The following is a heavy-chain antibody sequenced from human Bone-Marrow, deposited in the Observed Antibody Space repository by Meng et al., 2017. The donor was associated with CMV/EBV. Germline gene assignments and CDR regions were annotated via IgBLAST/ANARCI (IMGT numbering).Heavy chain of an antibody. V-gene: IGHV3-30*04. D-gene: IGHD3-22*01. CDR2: ISYDGSNK. Sequence: GESLKISCAASGFTFSSYAMHWVRQAPGKGLEWVAVISYDGSNKYYADSVKGRFTISRDNSKNTLYLQMNSLRAEDTAVYYCARQSMIRVLTDAFDIWGQGTMVTVPS. CDR1: GFTFSSYA. J-gene: IGHJ3*02. CDR3: ARQSMIRVLTDAFDI.